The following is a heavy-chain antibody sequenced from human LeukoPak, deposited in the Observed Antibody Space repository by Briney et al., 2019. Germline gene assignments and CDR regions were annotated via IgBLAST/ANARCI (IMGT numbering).Heavy chain of an antibody. CDR1: GFTFNNAW. D-gene: IGHD7-27*01. J-gene: IGHJ4*02. Sequence: PGGSLILSCAASGFTFNNAWMSWVRQAPGKGLEWVGRIKSKTDGGTTYAAPVKGRFTISRDDSKNTLCLQMNSLKTEDTAVYYCTTLNWGWGQGTLVTVSS. V-gene: IGHV3-15*01. CDR3: TTLNWG. CDR2: IKSKTDGGTT.